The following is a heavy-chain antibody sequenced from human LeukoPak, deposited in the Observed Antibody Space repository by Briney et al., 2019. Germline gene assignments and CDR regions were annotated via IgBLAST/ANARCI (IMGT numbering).Heavy chain of an antibody. J-gene: IGHJ4*02. D-gene: IGHD3-9*01. CDR2: IRYDGSNK. Sequence: GGSLRLSCAASGFTFSSYGMHWVRQAPGKGLEWVAFIRYDGSNKYYADSVKGRFTISRDNSKNTLYLQMNSLRAEDTAVYYCAKAPEAEYYDILTGYYSAFDYWGQGTLVTVSS. CDR3: AKAPEAEYYDILTGYYSAFDY. V-gene: IGHV3-30*02. CDR1: GFTFSSYG.